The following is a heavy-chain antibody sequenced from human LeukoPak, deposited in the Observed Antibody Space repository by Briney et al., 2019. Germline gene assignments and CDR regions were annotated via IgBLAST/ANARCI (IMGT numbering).Heavy chain of an antibody. CDR3: ARGMRDSNGWFDP. Sequence: ASVTVSCKASGYTFTSYDINWVRQATGQGLEWMGRMNPNSGNTGYAQKFQGRVTITRNTSISTAYMELSSLRSEDTAVYYCARGMRDSNGWFDPWGQGTLVTVSS. CDR1: GYTFTSYD. D-gene: IGHD4-11*01. CDR2: MNPNSGNT. V-gene: IGHV1-8*03. J-gene: IGHJ5*02.